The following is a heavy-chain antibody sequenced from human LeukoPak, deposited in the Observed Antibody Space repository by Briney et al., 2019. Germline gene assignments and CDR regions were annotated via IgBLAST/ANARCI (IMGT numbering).Heavy chain of an antibody. Sequence: ASVKVSCRASGYTFTDYYIHWVRRAPGQGLEWMGWINPDNGGTNYAQKFQGRVTMTRDTSIRTVYMDLSRPRSDDTAVFYCTREARVGNWFDPWGQGTQVTVSS. CDR1: GYTFTDYY. CDR3: TREARVGNWFDP. V-gene: IGHV1-2*02. D-gene: IGHD2-2*01. J-gene: IGHJ5*02. CDR2: INPDNGGT.